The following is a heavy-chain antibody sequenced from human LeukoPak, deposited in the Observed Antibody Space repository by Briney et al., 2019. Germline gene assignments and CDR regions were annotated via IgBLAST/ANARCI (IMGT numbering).Heavy chain of an antibody. CDR1: GYSISSGYY. J-gene: IGHJ4*02. CDR2: IYHSGST. CDR3: ARVGDYGDLLDY. D-gene: IGHD4-17*01. V-gene: IGHV4-38-2*02. Sequence: SETLSLTCIVSGYSISSGYYWGWIRQPPGKGLEWIGSIYHSGSTYYNPSLKSRVTISVDTSKNQFSLKLSSVTAADTAVYYCARVGDYGDLLDYWGQGTLVTVSS.